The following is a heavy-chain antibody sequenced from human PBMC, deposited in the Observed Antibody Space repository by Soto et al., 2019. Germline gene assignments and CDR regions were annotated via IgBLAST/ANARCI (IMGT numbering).Heavy chain of an antibody. D-gene: IGHD3-22*01. J-gene: IGHJ4*02. V-gene: IGHV3-21*01. CDR1: GFTFSSYS. CDR3: AREKGYYYDSSGYPDY. CDR2: ISSSSSYI. Sequence: PGGSLRLSCAASGFTFSSYSMNWVRQATGKGLEWVSSISSSSSYIYYADSVKGRFTISRDNAKNSLYLQMNSLRAEDTAVYYCAREKGYYYDSSGYPDYWGQGTLVTVSS.